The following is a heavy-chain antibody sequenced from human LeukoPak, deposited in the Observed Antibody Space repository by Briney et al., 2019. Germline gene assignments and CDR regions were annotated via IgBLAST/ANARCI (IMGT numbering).Heavy chain of an antibody. Sequence: SQTLSHTCAVSGGSISSGGYSWSWIRQPPGKGLEWIGYIYHSGSTYYSPSLKSRVTISVDRSKNQFSLKLSSVTAADTAVYYCARGTERASWFDPWGQGTLVTVSS. J-gene: IGHJ5*02. CDR3: ARGTERASWFDP. CDR1: GGSISSGGYS. CDR2: IYHSGST. V-gene: IGHV4-30-2*01. D-gene: IGHD1-1*01.